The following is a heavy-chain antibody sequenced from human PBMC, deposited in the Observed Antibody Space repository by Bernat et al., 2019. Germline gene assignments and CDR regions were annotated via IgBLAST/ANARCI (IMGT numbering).Heavy chain of an antibody. D-gene: IGHD5-12*01. V-gene: IGHV3-33*01. J-gene: IGHJ4*02. Sequence: QVQLVESGGGVVQPGRSLRLSCAASGFTFSSYGMHWVRQAPGKGLEWVAVIWYDGSNKYYADSVKGRFTISRDNSKNTLYLQMNSLRAEDTAVYYCARDGWRWLQFSDCGGNHPYYLDYWGQGTLVTVSS. CDR1: GFTFSSYG. CDR2: IWYDGSNK. CDR3: ARDGWRWLQFSDCGGNHPYYLDY.